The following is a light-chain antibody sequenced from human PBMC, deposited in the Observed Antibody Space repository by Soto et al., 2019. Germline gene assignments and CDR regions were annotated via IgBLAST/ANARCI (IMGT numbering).Light chain of an antibody. CDR1: SGHSSYA. CDR3: QTWGTGIVV. J-gene: IGLJ2*01. CDR2: LNSDGSH. V-gene: IGLV4-69*01. Sequence: QPVLTQSPSASASLGASVKLTCTLSSGHSSYAIAWHQQQPEKGPRYLMNLNSDGSHSKGDGISDRFSGSSSGAERYLTISSLQSEDEADYYCQTWGTGIVVFGGGTKLTVL.